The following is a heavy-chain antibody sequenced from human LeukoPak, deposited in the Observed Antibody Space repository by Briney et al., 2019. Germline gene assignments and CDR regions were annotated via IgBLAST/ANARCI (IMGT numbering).Heavy chain of an antibody. CDR3: ARNRYYYGSGSYGVPNWFDP. CDR2: ISSSGSTI. V-gene: IGHV3-48*03. D-gene: IGHD3-10*01. J-gene: IGHJ5*02. CDR1: GFTFSSYE. Sequence: GGSLRLSCAASGFTFSSYEMNWVRQAPGKGLEWVSYISSSGSTIYYADSVKGRFTISRDNAKNSLYLQMNSLRAEDTAVYYCARNRYYYGSGSYGVPNWFDPWGQGTLVIVSS.